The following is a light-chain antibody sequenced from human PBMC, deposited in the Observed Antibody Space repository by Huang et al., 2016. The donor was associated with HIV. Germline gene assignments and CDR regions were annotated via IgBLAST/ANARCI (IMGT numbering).Light chain of an antibody. Sequence: DIQMTQSPSSLSASVGDRVTITCQASQDISNYLNWYQQKPGKAPKLLIYDASKLETGVPSRFIGSGSGTDFTFTISSLQPEDIATYYCQQYDNLPRFGGGTKVEIK. J-gene: IGKJ4*01. CDR1: QDISNY. CDR3: QQYDNLPR. CDR2: DAS. V-gene: IGKV1-33*01.